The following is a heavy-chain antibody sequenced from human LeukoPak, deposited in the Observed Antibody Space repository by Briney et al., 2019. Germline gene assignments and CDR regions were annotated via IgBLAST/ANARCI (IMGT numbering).Heavy chain of an antibody. CDR2: GCDSGRT. D-gene: IGHD5-18*01. CDR3: KTIKRGNIFGYFDL. J-gene: IGHJ4*02. V-gene: IGHV4-59*11. CDR1: GGSMTTHH. Sequence: SETLSLTCTVSGGSMTTHHWNWIRQTPGKGLERVGYGCDSGRTRENHSLKSRVTLSADTSKTQLSLRLSSVTAADTAVYYCKTIKRGNIFGYFDLWGQGILVTVSS.